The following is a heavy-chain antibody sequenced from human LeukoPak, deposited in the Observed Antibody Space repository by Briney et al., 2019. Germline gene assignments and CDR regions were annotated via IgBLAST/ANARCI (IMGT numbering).Heavy chain of an antibody. V-gene: IGHV1-18*01. D-gene: IGHD6-6*01. CDR1: GYTFTSYG. CDR2: ISAYNGNT. CDR3: ARVIAARRPSYYYYYMDV. Sequence: ASVKVSCKASGYTFTSYGISWVRQAPGQGLEWMGWISAYNGNTNYAQKLQGRVTMTTDTSTSTAYMELRSLRSDDTAVYYCARVIAARRPSYYYYYMDVWGKGTTVTVSS. J-gene: IGHJ6*03.